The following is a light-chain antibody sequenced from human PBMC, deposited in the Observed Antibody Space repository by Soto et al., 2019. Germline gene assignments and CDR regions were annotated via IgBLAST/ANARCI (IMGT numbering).Light chain of an antibody. V-gene: IGLV1-51*02. J-gene: IGLJ3*02. Sequence: QSVLTQPPSVSAAPGQKVTISCSGSSSNIGNNYVSWYQQLPGTAPKLLIYENNKRPSGIPDRFSGSKSGTSATLGITGLQAGDEADDYCGTWDSSLSAHWVFGGGTQLTVL. CDR1: SSNIGNNY. CDR2: ENN. CDR3: GTWDSSLSAHWV.